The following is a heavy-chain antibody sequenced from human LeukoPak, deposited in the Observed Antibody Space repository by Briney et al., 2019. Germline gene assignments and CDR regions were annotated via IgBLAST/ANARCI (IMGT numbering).Heavy chain of an antibody. CDR1: GYIFTGYF. CDR3: AREGPDGYIAKYFDY. J-gene: IGHJ4*02. D-gene: IGHD5-24*01. CDR2: ISPTTGAT. Sequence: ASVKVSCKASGYIFTGYFIHWVRQAPGQGPEWMGWISPTTGATNSAQKFLGRVTMTGDTSINTAYMELSRLTSDDTAVYYCAREGPDGYIAKYFDYWGQGSLVTVSS. V-gene: IGHV1-2*02.